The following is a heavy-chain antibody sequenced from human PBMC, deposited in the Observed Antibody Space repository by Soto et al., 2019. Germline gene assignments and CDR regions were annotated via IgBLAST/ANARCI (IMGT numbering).Heavy chain of an antibody. D-gene: IGHD1-1*01. CDR1: GFTVSSNY. J-gene: IGHJ4*02. V-gene: IGHV3-66*01. Sequence: GSLRLSCAASGFTVSSNYMSWVRQAPGKGLEWISIIYSAGNTYYADSVKGRFTISRDNSKNTLYLQMNSLGAEDTAVYYCAREIVTTGEYYFDSWGLGTLVTVSS. CDR3: AREIVTTGEYYFDS. CDR2: IYSAGNT.